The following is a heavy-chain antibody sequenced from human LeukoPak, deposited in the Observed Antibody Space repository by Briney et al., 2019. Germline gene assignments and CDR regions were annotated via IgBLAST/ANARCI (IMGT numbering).Heavy chain of an antibody. D-gene: IGHD5-18*01. J-gene: IGHJ4*02. V-gene: IGHV4-59*01. CDR2: IYYSGST. CDR3: ARDHRSYGLDY. CDR1: GGSISSYY. Sequence: SETLSLTCTVSGGSISSYYWSWIRQPPGKGLEWIGYIYYSGSTNYNPSLKSRVTISVDTSKNQFSLKLSSVTAADTAVYYCARDHRSYGLDYWGQGTLVTVSS.